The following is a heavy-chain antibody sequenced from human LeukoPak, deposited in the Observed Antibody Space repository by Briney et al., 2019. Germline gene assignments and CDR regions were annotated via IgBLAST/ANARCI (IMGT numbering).Heavy chain of an antibody. V-gene: IGHV4-4*07. CDR2: IYTSGST. J-gene: IGHJ5*02. D-gene: IGHD1-26*01. Sequence: PSETLSLTCTVSGVSISRYYWSWIRQPAGKGLEWIGRIYTSGSTNYNPSLKSRVTISVDTSKNQFSLKLSSVTAADTAVYYCARERWELLPGWFDPWGQGTLVTVSS. CDR3: ARERWELLPGWFDP. CDR1: GVSISRYY.